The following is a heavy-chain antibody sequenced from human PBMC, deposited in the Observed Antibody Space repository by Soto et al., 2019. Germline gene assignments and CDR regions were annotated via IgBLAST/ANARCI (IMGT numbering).Heavy chain of an antibody. D-gene: IGHD3-3*01. J-gene: IGHJ6*02. Sequence: QVQLQESGPGLVKPSQTLSLTCTVSGGSISSGDYYWNWIRQHPGKGLEWIGYINYRGSTYYNPSLTSRVTISVDTYRYQYDMKLSSVPAADTAVYYCARATLPSLFFGYGMDVWGQVTTVTVAS. CDR1: GGSISSGDYY. CDR3: ARATLPSLFFGYGMDV. CDR2: INYRGST. V-gene: IGHV4-31*03.